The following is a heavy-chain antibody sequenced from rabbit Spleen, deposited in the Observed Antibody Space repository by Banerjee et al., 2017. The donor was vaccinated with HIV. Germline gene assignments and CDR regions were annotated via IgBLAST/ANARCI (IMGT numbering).Heavy chain of an antibody. CDR2: IEVGSSGFT. Sequence: QSLEESGGDMVKPGASLTLTCTASGFSFSNKAVMCWVRQAPGKGLEWIACIEVGSSGFTYFATWAKGRFTISKTSSTTVTLQMTSLTAADTATYFCVRGASSSGYYSLWGPGTLVTVS. CDR1: GFSFSNKAV. V-gene: IGHV1S40*01. J-gene: IGHJ4*01. CDR3: VRGASSSGYYSL. D-gene: IGHD1-1*01.